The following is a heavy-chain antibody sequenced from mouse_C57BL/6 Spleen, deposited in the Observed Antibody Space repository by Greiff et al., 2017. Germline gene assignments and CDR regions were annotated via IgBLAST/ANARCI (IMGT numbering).Heavy chain of an antibody. Sequence: VQLQQSGAELVRPGASVTLSCKASGYTFTDYEMHWVKQTPVHGLEWIGAIDPETGGTAYNQKFKGKAILTADKSSSTAYMELRSLTSEDSAVYYSTRGALTGTADYWGQGTTLTVSS. CDR3: TRGALTGTADY. CDR1: GYTFTDYE. D-gene: IGHD4-1*01. V-gene: IGHV1-15*01. CDR2: IDPETGGT. J-gene: IGHJ2*01.